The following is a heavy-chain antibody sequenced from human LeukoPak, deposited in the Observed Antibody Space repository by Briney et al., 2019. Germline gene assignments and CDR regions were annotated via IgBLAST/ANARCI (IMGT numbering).Heavy chain of an antibody. CDR3: ARDPVVMTPNFYYYYYMDV. D-gene: IGHD4-23*01. V-gene: IGHV3-48*01. J-gene: IGHJ6*03. CDR1: GFTFSSYS. CDR2: ISSSTTTT. Sequence: GGSLRLSCAASGFTFSSYSMNWVRQAPGKGLEWVSYISSSTTTTYHADSVKGRFTISRDNSKNTLYLQMNSLRAEDTAVYYCARDPVVMTPNFYYYYYMDVWGKGTTVTVSS.